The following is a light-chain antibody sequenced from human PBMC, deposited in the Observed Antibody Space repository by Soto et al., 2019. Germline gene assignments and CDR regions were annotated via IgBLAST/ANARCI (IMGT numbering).Light chain of an antibody. CDR1: QSVRSSY. CDR3: QQYGTSSWT. CDR2: AAS. V-gene: IGKV3-20*01. Sequence: EIVLTQSPGTLSLSPGERATLSCRASQSVRSSYLAWYQQKPDQAPRLLIYAASSRAAGIPDRFTGSGSGTEFTLTISRLEPEDFAVYYCQQYGTSSWTFGQGTKVEIK. J-gene: IGKJ1*01.